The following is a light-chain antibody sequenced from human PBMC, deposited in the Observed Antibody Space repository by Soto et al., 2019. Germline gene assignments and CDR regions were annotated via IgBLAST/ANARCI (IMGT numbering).Light chain of an antibody. CDR3: QQSYSTPRT. CDR1: QSISSY. J-gene: IGKJ1*01. Sequence: DIQITQSPSSLSASVGHRVTITCRASQSISSYLNWYQQKPGKAPNLLIYAASSLQSGVPSRFSGSGSGTDFTLIISSLQPEDFATYYCQQSYSTPRTFGQGTKVDIK. V-gene: IGKV1-39*01. CDR2: AAS.